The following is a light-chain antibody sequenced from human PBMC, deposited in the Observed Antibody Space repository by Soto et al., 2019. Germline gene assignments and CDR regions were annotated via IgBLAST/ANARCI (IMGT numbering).Light chain of an antibody. Sequence: EIVLTQSPATLSLSPGERATLSCRASQSVNSYLTWYQQKPGQAPRLLIYDVSNRATGIPARFSGSGSGTDFTLPIRSAEPEDFGRYYCQKRRNWPLTVGGGTKVEIK. CDR3: QKRRNWPLT. J-gene: IGKJ4*01. CDR2: DVS. V-gene: IGKV3-11*01. CDR1: QSVNSY.